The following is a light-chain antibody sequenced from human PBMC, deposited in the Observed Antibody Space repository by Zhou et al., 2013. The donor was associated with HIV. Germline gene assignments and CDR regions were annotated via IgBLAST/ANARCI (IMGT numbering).Light chain of an antibody. Sequence: EIVLTQSPGTLSLSPGDGATLSCRASQSVSSSYLAWYQQKPGQAPRLLIYGASSRATGIPDRFSGSGSGTDFTLTISRLEPEDFAVYYCQQYGSLLTFGLGPKWISN. CDR3: QQYGSLLT. V-gene: IGKV3-20*01. J-gene: IGKJ3*01. CDR2: GAS. CDR1: QSVSSSY.